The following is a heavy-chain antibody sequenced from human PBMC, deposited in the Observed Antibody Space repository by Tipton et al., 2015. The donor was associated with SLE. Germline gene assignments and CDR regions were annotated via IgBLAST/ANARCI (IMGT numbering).Heavy chain of an antibody. CDR1: GDSISANSYH. D-gene: IGHD3-9*01. J-gene: IGHJ4*02. Sequence: GLVKPSETLSLICTVSGDSISANSYHWGWVRQPPGKGLEWIGNVYYSGNTYYNPSLKTRVTISLDTSKKQFSLKLTSVTAADTALYYCARDSGFYDAWTAVRGAGFDYWGQGTLVTVSS. CDR3: ARDSGFYDAWTAVRGAGFDY. V-gene: IGHV4-39*07. CDR2: VYYSGNT.